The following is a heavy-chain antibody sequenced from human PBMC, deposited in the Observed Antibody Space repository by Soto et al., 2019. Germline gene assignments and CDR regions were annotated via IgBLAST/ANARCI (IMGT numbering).Heavy chain of an antibody. CDR1: GYTFTSYY. CDR2: INPSGGST. Sequence: ASVKVSCKASGYTFTSYYMHWVRQAPGQGLEWMGIINPSGGSTSYAQKFRGRVTMTRDTSTSTVYMELSSLRSEDTAVYYCARVPYDSSGWDAFDIWGQGTRVNVSS. CDR3: ARVPYDSSGWDAFDI. V-gene: IGHV1-46*01. J-gene: IGHJ3*02. D-gene: IGHD3-22*01.